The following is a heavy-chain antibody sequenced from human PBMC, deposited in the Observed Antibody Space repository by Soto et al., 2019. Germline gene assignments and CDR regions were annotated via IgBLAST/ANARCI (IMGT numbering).Heavy chain of an antibody. J-gene: IGHJ6*02. Sequence: SVKVSCKASGGTFSSYATSWVRQAPGQGLEWMGGIIPIFGTANYAQKFQGRVTITADESTSTAYMELSSLRSEDTAVYYCARDPPSIAAAGTEDYYYGMDVWGQGTTVTVSS. D-gene: IGHD6-13*01. CDR1: GGTFSSYA. V-gene: IGHV1-69*13. CDR3: ARDPPSIAAAGTEDYYYGMDV. CDR2: IIPIFGTA.